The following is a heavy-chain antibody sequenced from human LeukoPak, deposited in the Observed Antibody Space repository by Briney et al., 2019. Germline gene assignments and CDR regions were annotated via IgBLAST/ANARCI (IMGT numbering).Heavy chain of an antibody. J-gene: IGHJ5*02. CDR3: ARGSIFWPTADRWFDP. Sequence: GASVKVSCKASGYTFTGYYMHWVRQAPGQGLEWMGRINPNSGGTNYAQKFQGRVTMTRNTSISTAYMELSSLRSEDTAVYYCARGSIFWPTADRWFDPWGQGTLVTVSS. CDR2: INPNSGGT. CDR1: GYTFTGYY. D-gene: IGHD3-9*01. V-gene: IGHV1-2*06.